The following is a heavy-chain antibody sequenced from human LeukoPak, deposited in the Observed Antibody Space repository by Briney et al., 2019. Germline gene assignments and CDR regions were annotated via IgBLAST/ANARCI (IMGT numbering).Heavy chain of an antibody. V-gene: IGHV4-59*08. J-gene: IGHJ4*02. CDR3: ARHGGGDGDY. D-gene: IGHD2-21*02. CDR2: IYYSGST. Sequence: SETLSLTCTVSGGSISSYYWSWIRQPPGKGLEWIGYIYYSGSTNYNPSLKSRVTISVDTSKNQFSLKLSPVTAADTAVYYCARHGGGDGDYWGQGTLVTVSS. CDR1: GGSISSYY.